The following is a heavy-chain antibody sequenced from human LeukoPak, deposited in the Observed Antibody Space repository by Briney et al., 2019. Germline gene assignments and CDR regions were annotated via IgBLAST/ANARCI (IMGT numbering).Heavy chain of an antibody. D-gene: IGHD1-1*01. Sequence: PSETLSLTCTVSGGSISSGSNYSSWIRQPAGKGLEWLGNIYTSGSTNYNPSLKSRVTISVDTSKNQFSLQLNSVTATDTAVYYCARGDGNTVYYNSIDPWGQGTLVTVSS. CDR3: ARGDGNTVYYNSIDP. CDR1: GGSISSGSNY. V-gene: IGHV4-61*09. CDR2: IYTSGST. J-gene: IGHJ5*02.